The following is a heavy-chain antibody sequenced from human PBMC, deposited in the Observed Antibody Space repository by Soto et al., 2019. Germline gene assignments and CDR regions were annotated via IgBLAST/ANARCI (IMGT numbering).Heavy chain of an antibody. J-gene: IGHJ4*02. V-gene: IGHV4-34*01. Sequence: SETLSLTCAVYGGSFANYYWNWIRQPPGKGLEWIGEINYSGSTDYNPSLESRVTISVDTSKNQFSLTLSSVTAADTAIYYCARVGRYTSSWYLDYFDYWGQGTVGTVSS. CDR1: GGSFANYY. CDR2: INYSGST. D-gene: IGHD6-13*01. CDR3: ARVGRYTSSWYLDYFDY.